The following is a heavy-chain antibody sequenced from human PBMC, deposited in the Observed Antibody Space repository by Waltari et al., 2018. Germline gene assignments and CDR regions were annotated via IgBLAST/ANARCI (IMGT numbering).Heavy chain of an antibody. CDR3: ARRLVETKDAFDI. CDR1: GGSINSSSYS. CDR2: IYYSGST. D-gene: IGHD3-16*01. V-gene: IGHV4-39*01. Sequence: QLQLQESGPGLVKRSETLSLTCTVSGGSINSSSYSWGWIRQPPGKGLEWIGSIYYSGSTYYNPSLKSRVTISVDTSKNQFSLKLSSVTAADTAVYYCARRLVETKDAFDIWGQGTMVTVSS. J-gene: IGHJ3*02.